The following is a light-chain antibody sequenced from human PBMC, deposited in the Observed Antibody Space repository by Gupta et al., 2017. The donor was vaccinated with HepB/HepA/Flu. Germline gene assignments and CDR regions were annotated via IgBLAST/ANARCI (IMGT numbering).Light chain of an antibody. CDR1: SSDVGSYNL. CDR3: CSYVGNAIYV. Sequence: QSALTQPASVSGSPGQSTATSCTGTSSDVGSYNLVSWYQQHAGKVPKLIIYEVSKRPSGVSNRFSGSKSGNTASLTISGLQAEDEADYYCCSYVGNAIYVFGSGTKVTVL. CDR2: EVS. J-gene: IGLJ1*01. V-gene: IGLV2-23*02.